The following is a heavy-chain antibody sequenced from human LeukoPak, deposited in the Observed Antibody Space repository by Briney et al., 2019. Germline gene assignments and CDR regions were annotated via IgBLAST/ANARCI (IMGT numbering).Heavy chain of an antibody. D-gene: IGHD3-10*01. CDR1: GFTFSSYA. Sequence: PGGSLRLSCAASGFTFSSYAMSWVRQAPGKGLEWVSAISGSGGSTYYADSVKGRFTISRDNSKNTLYLQMNSLRAEDTAVYYCAKVSVHYYGSGSYFDYWGQGTLVTVS. CDR3: AKVSVHYYGSGSYFDY. V-gene: IGHV3-23*01. J-gene: IGHJ4*02. CDR2: ISGSGGST.